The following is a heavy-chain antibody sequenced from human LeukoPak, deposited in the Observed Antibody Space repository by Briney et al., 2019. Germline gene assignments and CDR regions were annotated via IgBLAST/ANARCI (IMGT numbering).Heavy chain of an antibody. CDR1: GGSISSGGYS. CDR3: ARPYSGWFAP. J-gene: IGHJ5*02. V-gene: IGHV4-30-2*01. CDR2: IYHSGST. D-gene: IGHD1-26*01. Sequence: PSETLSLTCAVSGGSISSGGYSWSWIRQPPGKGLEWIGYIYHSGSTYYNPSLKSRVTISVDRSKNQFSLKLGSVTAADTAVYYWARPYSGWFAPWGQGTLVTVSS.